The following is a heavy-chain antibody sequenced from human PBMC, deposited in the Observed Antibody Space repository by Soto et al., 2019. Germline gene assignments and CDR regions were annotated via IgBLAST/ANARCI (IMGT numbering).Heavy chain of an antibody. CDR2: ISFSGDYI. CDR3: ARATYNWNHEY. Sequence: GGSLRLSCAVSGFPLEKYVMNCVRQAAWKGLEWFSSISFSGDYIYYADSVKGRFTISRDNARNSLYLQMNRLGVDDTALYFSARATYNWNHEYWGQGTKVTLSS. V-gene: IGHV3-21*01. CDR1: GFPLEKYV. J-gene: IGHJ4*02. D-gene: IGHD1-20*01.